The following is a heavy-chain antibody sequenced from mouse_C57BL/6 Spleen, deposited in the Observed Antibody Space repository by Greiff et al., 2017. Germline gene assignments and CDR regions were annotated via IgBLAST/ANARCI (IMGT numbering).Heavy chain of an antibody. CDR2: IDPSDSYT. D-gene: IGHD4-1*01. J-gene: IGHJ2*01. V-gene: IGHV1-50*01. CDR3: ARGRTAFDY. CDR1: GYTFTSYW. Sequence: QVQLQQPGAELVKPGASVKLSCKASGYTFTSYWMQWVKQRPGQGLEWIGEIDPSDSYTNYNQKFKGKATLTVDTSSRTAYMQLSSLTSEDSAVDYCARGRTAFDYWGQGTTLTVSS.